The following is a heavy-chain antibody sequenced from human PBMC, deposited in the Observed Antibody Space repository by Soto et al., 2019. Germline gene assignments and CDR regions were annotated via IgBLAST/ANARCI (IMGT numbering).Heavy chain of an antibody. D-gene: IGHD2-15*01. CDR1: GFTFSSYA. V-gene: IGHV3-23*01. Sequence: GGSLRLSCAASGFTFSSYAMSWVRQAPGKGLEWVSAISGSGGSTYYADSVKGRFTISRDNSKNTLYLQMNSLRAEDTAVYYCAKGFQVAPYYYYYYGMDVWGQGTTVTVSS. CDR3: AKGFQVAPYYYYYYGMDV. J-gene: IGHJ6*02. CDR2: ISGSGGST.